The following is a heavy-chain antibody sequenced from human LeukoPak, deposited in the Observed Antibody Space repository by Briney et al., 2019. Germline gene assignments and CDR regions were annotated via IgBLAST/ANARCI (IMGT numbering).Heavy chain of an antibody. CDR1: GFTFSTYT. CDR3: AIDPSWGTHS. CDR2: IGNNGGGI. V-gene: IGHV3-23*01. J-gene: IGHJ4*02. Sequence: GGSLRLSCAASGFTFSTYTMYWVRHPPGKRLEWVSIIGNNGGGIHYADSVKGRITISRDNLKNALYLQMNSLRVEDTAVYYCAIDPSWGTHSWGQGVLVTVSS. D-gene: IGHD7-27*01.